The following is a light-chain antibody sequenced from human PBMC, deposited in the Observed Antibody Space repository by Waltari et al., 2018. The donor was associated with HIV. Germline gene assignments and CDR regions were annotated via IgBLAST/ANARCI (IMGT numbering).Light chain of an antibody. CDR3: AAWDDSLNGI. Sequence: QSVLTQPPSASGTPGQRVTISCYGSSSNIGKNTVNWYQQLPGMAPKILIYSNNQRPSGVPDRFSGSKSGTSASLVISGLQSEDEADYYCAAWDDSLNGIFGGGTKLTVL. CDR2: SNN. CDR1: SSNIGKNT. V-gene: IGLV1-44*01. J-gene: IGLJ2*01.